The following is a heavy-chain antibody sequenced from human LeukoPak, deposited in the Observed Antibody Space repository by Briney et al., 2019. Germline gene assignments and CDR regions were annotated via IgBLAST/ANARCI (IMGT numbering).Heavy chain of an antibody. V-gene: IGHV1-46*01. CDR1: GYTFTSYY. CDR3: ARAQTDYYYMDV. Sequence: GASVKVSCKASGYTFTSYYMHWVRQAPGQGLEWMGIINPSGGSTSYAQKFQGRVTMTRDTSTSTVYMELSSLRSEDTAVYYCARAQTDYYYMDVWGKGTTVTISS. CDR2: INPSGGST. J-gene: IGHJ6*03. D-gene: IGHD1-1*01.